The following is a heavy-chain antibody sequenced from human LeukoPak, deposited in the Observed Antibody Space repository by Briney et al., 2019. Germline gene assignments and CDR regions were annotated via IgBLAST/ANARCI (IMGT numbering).Heavy chain of an antibody. CDR3: AGSGVVVVAATRVFDY. D-gene: IGHD2-15*01. CDR2: ISGSGDST. V-gene: IGHV3-23*01. CDR1: GFTFSSYA. Sequence: GGSLRLSCAASGFTFSSYAMSWVRQAPGKGLEWVSAISGSGDSTYYADSVKGRFTISRDNSKNTLYLQMNSLRAEDTAVYYCAGSGVVVVAATRVFDYWGQGTLVTVSS. J-gene: IGHJ4*02.